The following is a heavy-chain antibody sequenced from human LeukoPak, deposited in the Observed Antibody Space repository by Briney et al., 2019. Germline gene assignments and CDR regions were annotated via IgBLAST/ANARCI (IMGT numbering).Heavy chain of an antibody. Sequence: GGSLRLSCAASGFTVSSNYMSWVRQAPGKGLEWVSIIYSCGSTYYADSVKGRFTISRDNSKNTLYLQTNSLRAEDTAVYYCARDRSVGSYCSTTTLDMDVWGKGTTVTVSS. V-gene: IGHV3-66*01. CDR2: IYSCGST. J-gene: IGHJ6*03. CDR3: ARDRSVGSYCSTTTLDMDV. D-gene: IGHD2-2*01. CDR1: GFTVSSNY.